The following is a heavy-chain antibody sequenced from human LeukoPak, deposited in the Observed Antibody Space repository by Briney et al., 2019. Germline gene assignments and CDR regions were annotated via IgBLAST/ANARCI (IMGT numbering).Heavy chain of an antibody. CDR3: AKEICSGSSCYSHFDY. D-gene: IGHD2-15*01. CDR1: GSILSNYW. Sequence: GGSLRLSCAASGSILSNYWMHSVRHDPGKGLVWVSRVNSDGSSTNYAEFGKGRFTNSRDNSKNTLYLQMNILRDEDTAVYYCAKEICSGSSCYSHFDYWGQGTLVTVSS. V-gene: IGHV3-74*01. CDR2: VNSDGSST. J-gene: IGHJ4*02.